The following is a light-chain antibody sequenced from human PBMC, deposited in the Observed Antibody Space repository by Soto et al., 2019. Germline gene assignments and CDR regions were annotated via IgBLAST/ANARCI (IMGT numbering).Light chain of an antibody. CDR2: DVS. CDR1: SSVVGGYNY. J-gene: IGLJ1*01. CDR3: CSYTSSSTLV. Sequence: QSALTQPRSVSGSPGHSVTISCTGTSSVVGGYNYVSWYQQHPGKAPKLMIYDVSKRPSGVPDRFSGSKSGNTASLTISGLQAEDEADYYCCSYTSSSTLVFGTGTKVTVL. V-gene: IGLV2-11*01.